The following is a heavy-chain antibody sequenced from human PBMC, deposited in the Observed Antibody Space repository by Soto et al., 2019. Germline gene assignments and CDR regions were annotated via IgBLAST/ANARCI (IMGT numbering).Heavy chain of an antibody. Sequence: GGSLRLSCSASTSTFSRYGMNWVRQAPGKGLEWISFISPSGVTIYYADSVRGRFTISRDNAKNSLFLQMNTLRDDDTAVYYCVRGGTTVAPIGDHWGQGTLVTVSS. D-gene: IGHD4-17*01. CDR1: TSTFSRYG. J-gene: IGHJ4*02. V-gene: IGHV3-48*02. CDR3: VRGGTTVAPIGDH. CDR2: ISPSGVTI.